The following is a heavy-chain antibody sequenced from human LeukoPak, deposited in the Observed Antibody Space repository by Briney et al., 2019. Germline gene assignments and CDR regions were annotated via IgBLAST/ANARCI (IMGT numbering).Heavy chain of an antibody. J-gene: IGHJ4*02. V-gene: IGHV3-30*02. D-gene: IGHD1-26*01. CDR1: GFTFSSYG. CDR2: IRSDGSNK. Sequence: GGSLRLSCAASGFTFSSYGMHWVRQAPGKGLEWVAFIRSDGSNKYYADSVKGRFTISRDNSKNTLYLQMNSLRAEDTAVYYCAKDKVEWELRSAYFDYWGQGTLVTVSS. CDR3: AKDKVEWELRSAYFDY.